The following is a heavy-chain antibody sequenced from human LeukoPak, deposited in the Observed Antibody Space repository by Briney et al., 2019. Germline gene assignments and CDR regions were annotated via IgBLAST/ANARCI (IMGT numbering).Heavy chain of an antibody. J-gene: IGHJ4*02. CDR1: GGSISSYY. V-gene: IGHV4-59*13. CDR2: IYYSGIT. CDR3: ARRLAVTGRYYFDY. D-gene: IGHD4-11*01. Sequence: SETLSLTCTVSGGSISSYYWSWIRQPPGKGLEWIGYIYYSGITNYNPSLKSRVTMSVDTSRNQFSLRLNSVTAADTAVYYCARRLAVTGRYYFDYWGQGSLVTVSS.